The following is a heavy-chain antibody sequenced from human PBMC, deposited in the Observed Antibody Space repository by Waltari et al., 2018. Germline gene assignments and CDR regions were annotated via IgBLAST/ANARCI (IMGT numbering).Heavy chain of an antibody. CDR2: ISYDGSNK. CDR3: ARAVTPGLDY. V-gene: IGHV3-30-3*01. J-gene: IGHJ4*02. D-gene: IGHD4-4*01. Sequence: QVQLVESGGGVVQPGRSLRLSCAASGFTFSSYAMHWVRQAPGKGLEWVAVISYDGSNKYYADSVKGQFTISRDNSKNTLYLQMNSLRAEDTAVYYCARAVTPGLDYWGQGTLVTVSS. CDR1: GFTFSSYA.